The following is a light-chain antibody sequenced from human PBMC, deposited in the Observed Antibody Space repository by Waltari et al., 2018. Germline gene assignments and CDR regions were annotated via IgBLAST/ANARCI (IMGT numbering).Light chain of an antibody. CDR1: NNAVGGSDL. CDR3: CSYVGVTTVL. J-gene: IGLJ2*01. CDR2: EVH. Sequence: SALTQPASVSGSPGQPITIPGTGTNNAVGGSDLVSWYQQHPGKAPKLIIYEVHRRPSGVSNRFSGSKSGNTASLTISGLQAEDEAHYYCCSYVGVTTVLFGGGTTVAV. V-gene: IGLV2-23*01.